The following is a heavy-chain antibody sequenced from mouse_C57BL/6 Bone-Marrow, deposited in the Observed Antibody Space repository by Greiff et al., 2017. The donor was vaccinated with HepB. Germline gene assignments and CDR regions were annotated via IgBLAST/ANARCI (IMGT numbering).Heavy chain of an antibody. CDR1: GYTFTSYW. CDR2: INPSSGYT. V-gene: IGHV1-7*01. CDR3: AGIYLFDV. Sequence: QVHVKQSGAELAKPGASVKLSCKASGYTFTSYWMHWVKQRPGQGLEWIGYINPSSGYTKYNQKFKDKATLTADKSSSTAYMQLSSLTYEDSAVYYCAGIYLFDVWGTGTTVTVSS. J-gene: IGHJ1*03. D-gene: IGHD5-5*01.